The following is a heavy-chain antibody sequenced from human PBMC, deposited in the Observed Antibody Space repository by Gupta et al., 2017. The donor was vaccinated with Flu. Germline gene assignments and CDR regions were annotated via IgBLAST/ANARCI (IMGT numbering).Heavy chain of an antibody. CDR3: ARGGRITICGFVEVAFDI. Sequence: QAQLVESGGGLVKPGGSLRLSCAASGFTFSDYYMSWIRQAPGKGLEWVSYISSSGSTIYYADSVKGRVTISRDNAKNSLYLQMNSLRAEETAVYYCARGGRITICGFVEVAFDIWGQGTMVTVSS. V-gene: IGHV3-11*01. CDR1: GFTFSDYY. D-gene: IGHD3-3*01. J-gene: IGHJ3*02. CDR2: ISSSGSTI.